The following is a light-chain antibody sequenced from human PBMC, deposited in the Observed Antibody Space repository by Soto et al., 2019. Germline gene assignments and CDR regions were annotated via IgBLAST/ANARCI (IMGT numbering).Light chain of an antibody. J-gene: IGLJ1*01. Sequence: QSLLTQPPSASGTPGQRVTISCSGSSSNIGSNTVNWYQQLPGTAPKLLIYSNNQRPSGVPDRFSGSKSGTSASLAISGLQSEDEADYYCSSYAGSSNVFGTGTKLTVL. CDR1: SSNIGSNT. CDR2: SNN. V-gene: IGLV1-44*01. CDR3: SSYAGSSNV.